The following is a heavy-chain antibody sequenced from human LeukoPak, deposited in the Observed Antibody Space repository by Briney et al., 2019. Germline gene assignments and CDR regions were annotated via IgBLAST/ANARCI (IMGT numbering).Heavy chain of an antibody. CDR1: GGSISGSSYY. J-gene: IGHJ6*02. CDR3: ARDIDYTNSYYYYNMDV. CDR2: IYYSGST. D-gene: IGHD4-11*01. V-gene: IGHV4-39*07. Sequence: SETLSLTCTVSGGSISGSSYYWGWIRQPPGKGLEWIGSIYYSGSTYYNPSLKSRVTISVDTSKNQFSLKLSSVTAADTALYYCARDIDYTNSYYYYNMDVWGQGTTVTVSS.